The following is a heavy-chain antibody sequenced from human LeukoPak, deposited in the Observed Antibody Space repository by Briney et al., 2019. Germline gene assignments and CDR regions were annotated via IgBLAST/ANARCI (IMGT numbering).Heavy chain of an antibody. Sequence: GGSLRLSCAASGFTFSSYTMHWIRQAPGKGLEWVSSISGSNSYIFYADSVKGRFTVSRDNAKDSLYLQVNSLRAEDTAVYYCARALTTLTYEGYWGQGTLVTVSS. V-gene: IGHV3-21*01. D-gene: IGHD1-1*01. CDR2: ISGSNSYI. CDR1: GFTFSSYT. J-gene: IGHJ4*02. CDR3: ARALTTLTYEGY.